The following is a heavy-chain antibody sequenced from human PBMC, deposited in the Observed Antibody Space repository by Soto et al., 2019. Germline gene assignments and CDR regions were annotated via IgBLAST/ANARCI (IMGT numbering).Heavy chain of an antibody. D-gene: IGHD2-21*01. J-gene: IGHJ6*02. CDR1: GFTFSSYA. Sequence: QVQLVESGGGVVQPGRSLRLSCAASGFTFSSYAMHWVRQAPGKGLEWLAVISYDGSNKYFADSVKGRFTTPIDNSKNTLLLQMHSLRDEDTAVYYCARSGVVPANWGIDVWGQGTTVTVSS. CDR3: ARSGVVPANWGIDV. V-gene: IGHV3-30-3*01. CDR2: ISYDGSNK.